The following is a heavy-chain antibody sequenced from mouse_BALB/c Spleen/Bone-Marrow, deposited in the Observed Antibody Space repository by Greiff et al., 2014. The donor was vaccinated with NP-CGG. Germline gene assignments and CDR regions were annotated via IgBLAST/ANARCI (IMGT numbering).Heavy chain of an antibody. V-gene: IGHV1-61*01. CDR3: ARGYGNSVAWFAY. Sequence: VQLQQSGAELVRPGTSVELSCKASGYTFTTYWMNWVRQRSGQGLEWIGMIDPSDSETHYNQMFKDKATLTVDKSSSTAYMQLGSLTSEDSAVYYCARGYGNSVAWFAYWGQGTLVTVSA. D-gene: IGHD2-10*02. CDR2: IDPSDSET. CDR1: GYTFTTYW. J-gene: IGHJ3*01.